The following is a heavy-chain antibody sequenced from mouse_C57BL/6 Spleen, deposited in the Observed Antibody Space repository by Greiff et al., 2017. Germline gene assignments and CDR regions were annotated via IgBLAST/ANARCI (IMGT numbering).Heavy chain of an antibody. D-gene: IGHD2-1*01. CDR2: IYPGDGDT. CDR1: GYAFSSSW. V-gene: IGHV1-82*01. J-gene: IGHJ4*01. Sequence: QVQLQQSGPELVKPGASVKISCKASGYAFSSSWMNWVKQRPGKGLEWIGRIYPGDGDTKYNGKFKGKATLTADKSSSTAYMQLSSLTSEDSAVYFCARINYGNLYAMDYWGQGTSVTVSS. CDR3: ARINYGNLYAMDY.